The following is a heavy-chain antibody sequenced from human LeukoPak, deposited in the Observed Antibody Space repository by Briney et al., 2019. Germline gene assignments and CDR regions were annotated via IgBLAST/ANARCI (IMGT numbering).Heavy chain of an antibody. CDR2: IYYSGST. Sequence: PSETLSLTCTVSGGSISSSSYYWGWIRQPPGKGLEWIGSIYYSGSTYYNPSLKSRVTISVDTSKNQFSLKLSSVTAADTAVYYCARTGSSGWSPAYYSDYWGQGALVTVSS. CDR1: GGSISSSSYY. D-gene: IGHD6-19*01. J-gene: IGHJ4*02. CDR3: ARTGSSGWSPAYYSDY. V-gene: IGHV4-39*01.